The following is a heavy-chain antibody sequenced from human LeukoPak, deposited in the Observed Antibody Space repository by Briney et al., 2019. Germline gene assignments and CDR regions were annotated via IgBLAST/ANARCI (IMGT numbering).Heavy chain of an antibody. CDR1: GGSISSYY. Sequence: PSETVSLTCTVSGGSISSYYWSWIRQPPGKGLEWIGYIYYSGSTNYNPSLKSRVTISVDTSKNQFSLKLSSVTAADTAVYYCVRDKGMELAFDYWGQGTLVTVSS. CDR3: VRDKGMELAFDY. V-gene: IGHV4-59*01. CDR2: IYYSGST. D-gene: IGHD4/OR15-4a*01. J-gene: IGHJ4*02.